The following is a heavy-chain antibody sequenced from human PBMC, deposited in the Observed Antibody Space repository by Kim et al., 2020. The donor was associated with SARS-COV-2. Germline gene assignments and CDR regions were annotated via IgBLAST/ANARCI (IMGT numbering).Heavy chain of an antibody. CDR1: GGSISIYY. CDR2: IYYSGST. D-gene: IGHD3-10*01. J-gene: IGHJ4*02. V-gene: IGHV4-59*08. CDR3: ARLGDDGSGSY. Sequence: SETLSLTCTVSGGSISIYYWSWIRQPPGKGLEWIGYIYYSGSTNYNPSLKSRVTISVDTSKNQFSLKLSSVTAADTAVYYCARLGDDGSGSYWGQGTLVTVSS.